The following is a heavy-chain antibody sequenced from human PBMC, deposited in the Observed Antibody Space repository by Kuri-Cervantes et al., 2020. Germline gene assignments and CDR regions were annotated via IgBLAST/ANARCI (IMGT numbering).Heavy chain of an antibody. V-gene: IGHV1-46*01. Sequence: ASVKVSCKASGYTFINYYVHWVRQAPGQGLEWMGITNPSGGSTGYAQKLQGRVTMTTDTSTSTAYMELRSLRSDDTAVYYCASGKWGRFFDYWGQGTLVTVSS. CDR1: GYTFINYY. CDR3: ASGKWGRFFDY. J-gene: IGHJ4*02. D-gene: IGHD7-27*01. CDR2: TNPSGGST.